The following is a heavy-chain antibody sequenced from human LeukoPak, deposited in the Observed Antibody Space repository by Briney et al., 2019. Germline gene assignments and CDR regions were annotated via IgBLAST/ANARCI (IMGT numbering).Heavy chain of an antibody. Sequence: ASVKVSCKASGGTFSSYAISWVRQAPGQGLEWMGGIIPIFGTANYAQKFQGRVTITTDESTSTAYMELSSLRSEDTAVYYCARSSRRELLKSAFDIWGQGTMVTVSS. CDR2: IIPIFGTA. J-gene: IGHJ3*02. V-gene: IGHV1-69*05. CDR1: GGTFSSYA. CDR3: ARSSRRELLKSAFDI. D-gene: IGHD1-26*01.